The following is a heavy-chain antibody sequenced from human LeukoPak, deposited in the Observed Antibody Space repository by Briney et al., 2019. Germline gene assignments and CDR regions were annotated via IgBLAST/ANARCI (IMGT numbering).Heavy chain of an antibody. CDR2: IIPILGIP. V-gene: IGHV1-69*04. Sequence: ASVKVSCKASGGTFSTYAITWVRQAPGQGLEWMGRIIPILGIPNYAQKFQGRVTITADKSTSTVYMELSSLRFEDTAVYYCARADSSSWYSDYWGQGTLVTVSS. CDR3: ARADSSSWYSDY. J-gene: IGHJ4*02. CDR1: GGTFSTYA. D-gene: IGHD6-13*01.